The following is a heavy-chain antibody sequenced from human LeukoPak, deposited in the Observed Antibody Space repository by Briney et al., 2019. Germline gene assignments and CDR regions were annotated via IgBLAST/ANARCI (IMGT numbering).Heavy chain of an antibody. CDR2: ISYDGSNK. D-gene: IGHD3-22*01. J-gene: IGHJ5*02. CDR1: GFTFNSFG. V-gene: IGHV3-30*03. CDR3: ARDNHDSSGYFYDWFDP. Sequence: HPGGSLRLSCAASGFTFNSFGMHWVGQAPGKGLEWVAVISYDGSNKYFADSVKGRFTISRDNSKNTLYLQMNSLRAEDTAIYYCARDNHDSSGYFYDWFDPWGQGTLVTVSS.